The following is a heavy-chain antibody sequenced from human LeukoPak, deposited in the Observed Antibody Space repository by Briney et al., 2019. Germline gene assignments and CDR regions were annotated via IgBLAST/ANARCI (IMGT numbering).Heavy chain of an antibody. CDR1: GFTVSSNY. CDR2: IYSGGST. V-gene: IGHV3-53*01. Sequence: EGSLRLSCAASGFTVSSNYMSWVRQAPGKGLEWVSVIYSGGSTYYADSVKGRFTISRDNSKNTLYLQMNSLRAEDTAVYYCARDRKVGATQDYWGQGTLVTVSS. D-gene: IGHD1-26*01. J-gene: IGHJ4*02. CDR3: ARDRKVGATQDY.